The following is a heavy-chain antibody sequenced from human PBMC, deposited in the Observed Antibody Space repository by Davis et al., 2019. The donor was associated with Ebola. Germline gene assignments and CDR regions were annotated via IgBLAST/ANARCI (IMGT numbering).Heavy chain of an antibody. Sequence: GESLKISCAASGFTFRPYWMHWVRQVPGKGLEWVSHISSDASNTNYADSVRGRFTISRDNAKNSLYLQMNSLRAEDTAVYYCARVFGVVTHYGMDVWGQGTTVTVSS. CDR2: ISSDASNT. CDR1: GFTFRPYW. D-gene: IGHD3-3*01. V-gene: IGHV3-74*01. J-gene: IGHJ6*02. CDR3: ARVFGVVTHYGMDV.